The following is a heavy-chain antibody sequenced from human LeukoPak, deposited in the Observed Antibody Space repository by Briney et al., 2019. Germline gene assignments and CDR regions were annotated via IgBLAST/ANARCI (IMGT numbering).Heavy chain of an antibody. Sequence: GGSLRLSCAASGFTVSSNYMSWVRQAPGKGLEWVSVIYSGGSTYYADSVKGRFTISRDNSKNTLYLQMNSLRAEDTAVYYCATRTPRGAFDIWGQGTMVTVSS. CDR2: IYSGGST. CDR3: ATRTPRGAFDI. CDR1: GFTVSSNY. J-gene: IGHJ3*02. V-gene: IGHV3-53*01. D-gene: IGHD3-10*01.